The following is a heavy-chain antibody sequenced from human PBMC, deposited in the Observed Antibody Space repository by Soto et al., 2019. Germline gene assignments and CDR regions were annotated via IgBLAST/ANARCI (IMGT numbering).Heavy chain of an antibody. J-gene: IGHJ5*02. CDR3: ARSSGGNYGIIIEGSKWFAP. V-gene: IGHV1-46*01. Sequence: ASVKVSCKAPGDTFTSYYFHWVRQAPGQGLEWMGVINPHGGSTAYAQRFQGRVTMTRDTPTSTVYMQLTSLRSEDTAVYYCARSSGGNYGIIIEGSKWFAPWGQGTMVTVS. D-gene: IGHD3-16*01. CDR1: GDTFTSYY. CDR2: INPHGGST.